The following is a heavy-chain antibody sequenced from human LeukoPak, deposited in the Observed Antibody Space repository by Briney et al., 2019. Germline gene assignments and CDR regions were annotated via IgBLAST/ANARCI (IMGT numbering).Heavy chain of an antibody. J-gene: IGHJ4*02. CDR3: ARLNYYDSSGYPSYYFDY. CDR1: GGSISSYY. D-gene: IGHD3-22*01. CDR2: IYYSGST. V-gene: IGHV4-59*08. Sequence: SETLSLTCTVSGGSISSYYWSWIRQPPGKGLEWIGYIYYSGSTNYNPSLKSRVTISVDTSKNQFSLKLSSVTAADTAVYCCARLNYYDSSGYPSYYFDYWGQGTLVTVSS.